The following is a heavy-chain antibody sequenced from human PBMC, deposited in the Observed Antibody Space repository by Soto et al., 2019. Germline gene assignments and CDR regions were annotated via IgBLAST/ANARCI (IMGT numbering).Heavy chain of an antibody. CDR1: GYTFTSYY. CDR3: ARNYYDSSDRDYLDY. Sequence: ASVKVSCKASGYTFTSYYIHWVRQAPGQGLEWMGWINPITGGTNYAPKFQGRVTMTRDTSITTAYMELSRLRSDDTAVYYCARNYYDSSDRDYLDYWGQGTPVTISS. CDR2: INPITGGT. V-gene: IGHV1-2*02. J-gene: IGHJ4*02. D-gene: IGHD3-22*01.